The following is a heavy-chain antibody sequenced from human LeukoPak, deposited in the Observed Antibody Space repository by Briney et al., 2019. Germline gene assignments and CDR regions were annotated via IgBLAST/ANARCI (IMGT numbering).Heavy chain of an antibody. CDR3: VRKYYDILTGFVGFDY. CDR1: GCTFSSYA. D-gene: IGHD3-9*01. J-gene: IGHJ4*02. Sequence: PGGSLRLSCAASGCTFSSYAMSWVRQAPGKGLELVSAISGSGGSTYYADSVKGRFTISRDNSKNTLYLQMNSLRAEDTAVYYCVRKYYDILTGFVGFDYWGQGTLVTVSS. V-gene: IGHV3-23*01. CDR2: ISGSGGST.